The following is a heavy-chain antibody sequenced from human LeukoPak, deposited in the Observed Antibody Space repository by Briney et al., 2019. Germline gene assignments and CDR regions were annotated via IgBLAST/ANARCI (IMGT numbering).Heavy chain of an antibody. D-gene: IGHD2-15*01. CDR3: ARSPNCSAARCYENWFDP. CDR2: TYYRSKWYN. V-gene: IGHV6-1*01. CDR1: GDSVSSNSAG. J-gene: IGHJ5*02. Sequence: SQTLSLTCAISGDSVSSNSAGWDWIRQSPSRGLEWLGRTYYRSKWYNDYAVSVKGRITINPDTSKNQFSLRLNSVTPEDTAVYYCARSPNCSAARCYENWFDPWGQGTLVTVSS.